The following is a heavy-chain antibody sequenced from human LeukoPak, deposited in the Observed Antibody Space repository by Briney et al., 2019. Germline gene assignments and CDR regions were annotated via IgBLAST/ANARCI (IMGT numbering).Heavy chain of an antibody. Sequence: GASVKVSRKASGYTFTDYYLHWVRQAPGQGLEWMGWIHPPSGGTNYAEKLQGRVTMTRDTSISTAYMELSRLTSDDAGVYYCVRDPGWLQVDFWGQGTLLTVSS. D-gene: IGHD5-24*01. V-gene: IGHV1-2*02. CDR1: GYTFTDYY. CDR2: IHPPSGGT. J-gene: IGHJ4*02. CDR3: VRDPGWLQVDF.